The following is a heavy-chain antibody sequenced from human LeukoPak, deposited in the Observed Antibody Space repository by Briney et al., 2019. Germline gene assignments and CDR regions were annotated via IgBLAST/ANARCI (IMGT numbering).Heavy chain of an antibody. CDR1: GGSISSYY. Sequence: PSETLSLTCTVSGGSISSYYWSWIRQPPGKGLEWIGYIYYSGSTNYNPSLKSRVTISVDTSKNQFSLKLSSVTAADTAVYYCGICNTSGYYYYMDVWGKGTTVTVSS. J-gene: IGHJ6*03. D-gene: IGHD2-2*01. CDR3: GICNTSGYYYYMDV. V-gene: IGHV4-59*01. CDR2: IYYSGST.